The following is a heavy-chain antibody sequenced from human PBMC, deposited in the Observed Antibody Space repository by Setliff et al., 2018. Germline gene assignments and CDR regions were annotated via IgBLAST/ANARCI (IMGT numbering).Heavy chain of an antibody. V-gene: IGHV3-48*03. Sequence: PGGSLRLSCAASGFTFSTYEIHWVRQAPGRGLEWVSSIGASGSDKYYADSVKGRFTISRDNAKNSLSLQMNSLRTDDTAFYYCEGRAVADRGLDFWGQGTMVTVSS. CDR3: EGRAVADRGLDF. J-gene: IGHJ3*01. CDR1: GFTFSTYE. CDR2: IGASGSDK. D-gene: IGHD6-19*01.